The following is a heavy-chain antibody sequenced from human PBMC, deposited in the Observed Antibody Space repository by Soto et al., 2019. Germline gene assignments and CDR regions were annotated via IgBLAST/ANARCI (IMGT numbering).Heavy chain of an antibody. V-gene: IGHV3-23*01. CDR1: GFTFSNYA. Sequence: PGGSLRLSCAASGFTFSNYAMNWVRQAPGKGLEWVLIIGGGGDGTQYADSVKGRFTISRDNSKNTLSLQMNSLRVEDTAVYYCAIAPSRSGSYPPFDYWGQGTLVTVSS. CDR2: IGGGGDGT. CDR3: AIAPSRSGSYPPFDY. D-gene: IGHD1-26*01. J-gene: IGHJ4*02.